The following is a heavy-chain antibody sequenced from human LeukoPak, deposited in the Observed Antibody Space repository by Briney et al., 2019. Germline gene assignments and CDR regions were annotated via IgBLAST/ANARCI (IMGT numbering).Heavy chain of an antibody. J-gene: IGHJ6*03. D-gene: IGHD3-3*01. V-gene: IGHV4-34*01. CDR1: GGSFSGYY. CDR2: INHNGSN. Sequence: SETLSLTCAVYGGSFSGYYWSWVRQPPGKGLEWVGEINHNGSNKYNTDLKRRGTISVKKSKKQCSLRRSYVAAADTAVYYCARGVPSSITIFGVGTNSNYYYYIDVWGKGTTVTVSS. CDR3: ARGVPSSITIFGVGTNSNYYYYIDV.